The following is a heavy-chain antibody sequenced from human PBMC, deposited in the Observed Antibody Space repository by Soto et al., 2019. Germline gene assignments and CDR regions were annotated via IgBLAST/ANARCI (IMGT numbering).Heavy chain of an antibody. V-gene: IGHV1-18*04. J-gene: IGHJ6*02. CDR3: ARALKYYYGSGSPYYYGMDV. CDR2: ISGYNGNT. D-gene: IGHD3-10*01. CDR1: GYTFTSYG. Sequence: QVQLVQSGAEVKKPGASVKVSCKASGYTFTSYGVSWVRQAPGQGLEWMGWISGYNGNTNYAQKLQGRVTMTTDTSTSTAYMELRSLRSDDTAVYYCARALKYYYGSGSPYYYGMDVWGPGITVTDSS.